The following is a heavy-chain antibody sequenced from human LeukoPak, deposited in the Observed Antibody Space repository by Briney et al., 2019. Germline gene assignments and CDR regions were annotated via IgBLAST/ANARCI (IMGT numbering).Heavy chain of an antibody. D-gene: IGHD4-23*01. J-gene: IGHJ4*02. CDR2: ISGSGGST. CDR1: GFTFSSYA. CDR3: AKKSPDSSGNPASD. V-gene: IGHV3-23*01. Sequence: PGGSLRLSCAASGFTFSSYAMSWVRQAPGKGLKWVSAISGSGGSTYYADSVKGRFTISRDNSKNTLYLQMNSLRAEDTAVYYCAKKSPDSSGNPASDWGQGTLVTVSS.